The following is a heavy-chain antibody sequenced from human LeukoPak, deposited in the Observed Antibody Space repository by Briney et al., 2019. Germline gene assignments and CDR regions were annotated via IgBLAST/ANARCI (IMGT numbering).Heavy chain of an antibody. Sequence: GGSLRLSCAASGFTFSLYWMNWVRRAPGKGLEWVANIKQDGSEKNYVDSVKGRFTISRDNAKNSLYLQTNNLRVEDTAMYYCAGGTGFIIKDWGQGTLVTVSS. CDR2: IKQDGSEK. CDR1: GFTFSLYW. V-gene: IGHV3-7*03. D-gene: IGHD3-9*01. J-gene: IGHJ4*02. CDR3: AGGTGFIIKD.